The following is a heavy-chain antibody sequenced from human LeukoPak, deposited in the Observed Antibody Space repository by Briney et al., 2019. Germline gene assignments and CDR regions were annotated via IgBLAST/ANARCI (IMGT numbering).Heavy chain of an antibody. CDR2: ISSSSSYI. J-gene: IGHJ4*02. Sequence: GGSLRLSCAASGFTFSNYAMSWVRQAPGKGLEWVSSISSSSSYIYYADSVKGRFTISRDNAKNSLYLQMNSLRAEDTAVYYCARSGYSSSFFDYWGQGTLVTVSS. D-gene: IGHD6-6*01. CDR3: ARSGYSSSFFDY. V-gene: IGHV3-21*01. CDR1: GFTFSNYA.